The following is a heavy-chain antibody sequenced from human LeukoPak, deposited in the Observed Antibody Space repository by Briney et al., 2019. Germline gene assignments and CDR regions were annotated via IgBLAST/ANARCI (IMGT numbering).Heavy chain of an antibody. V-gene: IGHV3-74*01. CDR2: IKTDGRTT. CDR1: GFPFSIYW. Sequence: TGGSLRLSCAASGFPFSIYWMHWVRQAPGKGLVWVSRIKTDGRTTLYADPVRGRFTLSRDNSKHTVYLQMNRLRAEHTDLYFCARASTTVPNLLDYWGQGTLVTVSS. CDR3: ARASTTVPNLLDY. D-gene: IGHD4-17*01. J-gene: IGHJ4*02.